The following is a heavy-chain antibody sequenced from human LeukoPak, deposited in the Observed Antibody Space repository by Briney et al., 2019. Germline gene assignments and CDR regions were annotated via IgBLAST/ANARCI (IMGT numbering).Heavy chain of an antibody. CDR2: IKQDGSEK. D-gene: IGHD4-17*01. V-gene: IGHV3-7*03. J-gene: IGHJ4*02. CDR1: GFTFSSYW. CDR3: AKEDYGDYSLIFDY. Sequence: PGGSLRLSCAASGFTFSSYWMSWVRQAPGKGLEWVANIKQDGSEKYYVDSVKGRFTISRDNAKNSLYLQMNSLRGEDTAVYYCAKEDYGDYSLIFDYWGQGTLVTVSS.